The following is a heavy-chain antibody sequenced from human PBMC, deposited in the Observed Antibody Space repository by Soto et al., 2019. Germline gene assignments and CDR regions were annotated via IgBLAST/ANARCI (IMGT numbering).Heavy chain of an antibody. Sequence: EVQLVESGGGLVQPGGSLRLSCAASGFTLTDYWRSWVRQAPGKGLEWVANIKQNGSEIYYVDSVKGRFTISRDNAKKSLCLQMNSLRADDTAVYYCARGGGYCSSTSCQRLNLWGQGTLVTVSS. CDR3: ARGGGYCSSTSCQRLNL. D-gene: IGHD2-2*01. CDR2: IKQNGSEI. CDR1: GFTLTDYW. V-gene: IGHV3-7*01. J-gene: IGHJ5*02.